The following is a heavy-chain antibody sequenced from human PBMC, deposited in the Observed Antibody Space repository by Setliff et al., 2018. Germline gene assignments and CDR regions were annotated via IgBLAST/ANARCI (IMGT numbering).Heavy chain of an antibody. J-gene: IGHJ4*02. CDR2: INNYSFKT. V-gene: IGHV1-18*01. Sequence: GASVKVSCKTSGYTFTNYGITWVRQAPGQGLEWMGWINNYSFKTNYPQKFLGRVTVTTDTSTGTAYMELGSLTSDDTAIYYCARINFYVSSGYYYAPDYWGPGTLVTRLL. D-gene: IGHD3-22*01. CDR3: ARINFYVSSGYYYAPDY. CDR1: GYTFTNYG.